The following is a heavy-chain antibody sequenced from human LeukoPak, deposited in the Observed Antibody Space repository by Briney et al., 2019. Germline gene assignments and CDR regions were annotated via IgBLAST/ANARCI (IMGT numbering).Heavy chain of an antibody. CDR1: GFTFSSYS. Sequence: GGSLRLSCAASGFTFSSYSMNWVRQAPGEGLEWVSYISSLSGTIYYADSVKGRFTISRDNAKNSLYLQMNSLRAEDTALYYCAKDTLPSGPGAFDIWGQGTMVTVSS. V-gene: IGHV3-48*04. CDR2: ISSLSGTI. D-gene: IGHD3-10*01. CDR3: AKDTLPSGPGAFDI. J-gene: IGHJ3*02.